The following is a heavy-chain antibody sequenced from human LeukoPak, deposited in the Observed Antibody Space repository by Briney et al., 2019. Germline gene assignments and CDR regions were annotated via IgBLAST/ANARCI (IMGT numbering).Heavy chain of an antibody. Sequence: SETLSLTCTVSGYSISSGYYWSWIRQPPGKGLEWIGYLYNSGSTNNNPSLKSRVIISVDTSKNQFSLKLSSVTPADTAVYYCARHGSGYSYDYWGQGTLVTVSS. CDR1: GYSISSGYY. CDR3: ARHGSGYSYDY. V-gene: IGHV4-61*01. D-gene: IGHD5-18*01. J-gene: IGHJ4*02. CDR2: LYNSGST.